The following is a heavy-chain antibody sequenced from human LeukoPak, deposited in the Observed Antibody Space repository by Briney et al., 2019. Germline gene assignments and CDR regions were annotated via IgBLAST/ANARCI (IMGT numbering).Heavy chain of an antibody. J-gene: IGHJ4*02. D-gene: IGHD3-9*01. CDR2: ISAYNGNT. Sequence: ASVKVSCKASGHTLTSYGISCVRQAPGQGLEWMGWISAYNGNTNYAQKLQGRVNMTTDTSTSTAYMELRSLRSDDTAVYYCARDLLYFDWLAYWGQGTLVTVSS. V-gene: IGHV1-18*01. CDR1: GHTLTSYG. CDR3: ARDLLYFDWLAY.